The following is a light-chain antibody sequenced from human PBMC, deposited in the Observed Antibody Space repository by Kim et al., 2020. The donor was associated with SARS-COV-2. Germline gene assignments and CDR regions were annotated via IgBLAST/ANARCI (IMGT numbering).Light chain of an antibody. CDR1: QNIRNW. Sequence: SASVGDRVTITCRASQNIRNWLAWYQQKPGKAPKLLIHLASRLESGVPSRFSGSGSGTDFTLTVTNLQPDDFATYYCQQYNSFPYTFGQGTKLEI. CDR3: QQYNSFPYT. CDR2: LAS. V-gene: IGKV1-5*03. J-gene: IGKJ2*01.